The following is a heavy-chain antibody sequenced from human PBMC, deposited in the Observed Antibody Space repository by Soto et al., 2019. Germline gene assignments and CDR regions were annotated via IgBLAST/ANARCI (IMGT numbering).Heavy chain of an antibody. CDR1: GFTFTSSA. CDR3: AADFRAAAGPIERYYYGMDV. CDR2: IVVGSGNT. V-gene: IGHV1-58*01. D-gene: IGHD6-13*01. J-gene: IGHJ6*02. Sequence: GASVKVSCKASGFTFTSSAVQWVRQARGQRLEWIGWIVVGSGNTNYAQKFQERVTITRDMSTSTAYMELSSLRSEDTAVYYCAADFRAAAGPIERYYYGMDVWGQGTTVTVSS.